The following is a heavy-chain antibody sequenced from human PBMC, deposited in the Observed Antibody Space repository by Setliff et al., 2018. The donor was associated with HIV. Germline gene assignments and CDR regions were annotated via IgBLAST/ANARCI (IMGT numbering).Heavy chain of an antibody. CDR1: GYSFTAYD. V-gene: IGHV1-8*01. Sequence: ASVKVSCKTSGYSFTAYDINWVRQATGRGLEWMAWMNPSTGEIGYAQKSQGRLTMTRDSSITTAFMELRGLRSEDTAIYYCARPSHVYDDDGPLGYWGQGTLVTSPQ. J-gene: IGHJ4*02. D-gene: IGHD3-16*01. CDR2: MNPSTGEI. CDR3: ARPSHVYDDDGPLGY.